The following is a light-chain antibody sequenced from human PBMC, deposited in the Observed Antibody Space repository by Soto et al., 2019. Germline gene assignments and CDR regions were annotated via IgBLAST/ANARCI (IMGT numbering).Light chain of an antibody. Sequence: SLSPGPLCFGPWEIAPLSCRASQSVSSNLAWYQQRPGQAPRLLIDGASTRATGIPARFSGSGSETEFTLTISSFQSEDFAVYYCQQDNNWPRTFGQGTKVDIK. CDR1: QSVSSN. CDR2: GAS. CDR3: QQDNNWPRT. V-gene: IGKV3-15*01. J-gene: IGKJ1*01.